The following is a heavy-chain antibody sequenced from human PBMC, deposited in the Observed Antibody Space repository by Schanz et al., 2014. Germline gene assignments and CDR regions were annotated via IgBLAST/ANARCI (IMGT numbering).Heavy chain of an antibody. CDR1: GGSFSSSSYY. V-gene: IGHV4-61*02. CDR3: ARDMVENWFDS. Sequence: QLQVQESGPGLVKPSETLSLSCSFSGGSFSSSSYYWSWIRQPAGKGLEWIGRIYSTGSTNYNPSLKSRVTISKDPSKTQFSLKLPSVTAADTAVYYCARDMVENWFDSWGQGTLVTVSS. CDR2: IYSTGST. J-gene: IGHJ5*01. D-gene: IGHD3-10*01.